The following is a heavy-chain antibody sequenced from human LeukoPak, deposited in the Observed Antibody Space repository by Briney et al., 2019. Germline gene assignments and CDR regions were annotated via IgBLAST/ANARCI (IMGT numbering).Heavy chain of an antibody. Sequence: PGGSLRLSCATSGFTFSSYSMNSVRQAPGKGLEWVSSISSSSSYIYYADSVKGRFTISRDNAKNSLYLQMHSLRAEDTAVHYCAKLEARTMLTGVGVDYWGQGTLVTVSS. D-gene: IGHD3-9*01. V-gene: IGHV3-21*04. CDR2: ISSSSSYI. CDR3: AKLEARTMLTGVGVDY. CDR1: GFTFSSYS. J-gene: IGHJ4*02.